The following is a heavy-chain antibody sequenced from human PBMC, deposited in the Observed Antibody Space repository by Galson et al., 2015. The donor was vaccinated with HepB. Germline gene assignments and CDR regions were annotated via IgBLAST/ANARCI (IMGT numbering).Heavy chain of an antibody. D-gene: IGHD6-19*01. CDR2: INPNSGGT. CDR1: GYTFTSYY. V-gene: IGHV1-2*04. J-gene: IGHJ6*02. CDR3: ARWGSGWYGDDTYYYYGMDV. Sequence: SVKVSCKASGYTFTSYYMHWVRQAPGQGLEWMGWINPNSGGTNYAQKFQGWVTMTRDTSISTAYMELSRLRSDDTAVYYCARWGSGWYGDDTYYYYGMDVWGQGTTVTVSS.